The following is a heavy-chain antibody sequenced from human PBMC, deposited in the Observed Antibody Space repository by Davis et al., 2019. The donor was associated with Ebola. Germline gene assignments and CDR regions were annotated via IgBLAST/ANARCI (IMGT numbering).Heavy chain of an antibody. CDR1: GFTFSSYA. CDR2: ISGSGGST. V-gene: IGHV3-23*01. D-gene: IGHD7-27*01. Sequence: GESLKISCEASGFTFSSYAMSWVRQAPGKGLEWVSSISGSGGSTFYADSVKGRFTISRDSSKSTLYLQMNSLRAEDTAVYYCARPTWGPGYYYGMDVWGKGTTVTVSS. CDR3: ARPTWGPGYYYGMDV. J-gene: IGHJ6*04.